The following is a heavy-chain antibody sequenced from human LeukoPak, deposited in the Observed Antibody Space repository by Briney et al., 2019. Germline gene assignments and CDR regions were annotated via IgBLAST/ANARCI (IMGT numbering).Heavy chain of an antibody. CDR3: ARHGGMVRGFYDGFDI. CDR2: AYYSGTT. Sequence: PSETLSLTCTVSGGSITSYYWSWIRQPPGKGLEWIGCAYYSGTTSYNPSPKSRVTISIDTSKNQFSLKLSSVTAADTAVYYCARHGGMVRGFYDGFDIWGHGTVVPVSS. J-gene: IGHJ3*02. V-gene: IGHV4-59*08. CDR1: GGSITSYY. D-gene: IGHD3-10*01.